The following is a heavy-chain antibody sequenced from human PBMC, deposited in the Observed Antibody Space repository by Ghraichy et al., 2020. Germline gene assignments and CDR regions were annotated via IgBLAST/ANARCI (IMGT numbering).Heavy chain of an antibody. Sequence: SETLSLTCAVYGGSFSGYYWSWIRQPPGKGLEWIGEINHSGSTNYNPSLKSRVTISVDTSKNQFSLKLSSVTAADTAVYYCARGLIVTVNWEFDYWGQGTLVTVSS. J-gene: IGHJ4*02. CDR3: ARGLIVTVNWEFDY. CDR2: INHSGST. CDR1: GGSFSGYY. D-gene: IGHD2/OR15-2a*01. V-gene: IGHV4-34*01.